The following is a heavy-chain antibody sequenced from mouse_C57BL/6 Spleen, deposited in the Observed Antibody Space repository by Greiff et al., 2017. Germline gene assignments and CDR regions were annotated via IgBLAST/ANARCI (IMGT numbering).Heavy chain of an antibody. J-gene: IGHJ1*03. Sequence: EVKVVESGGGLVKPGGSLKLSCAASGFTFSDYGMHWVRQAPEKGLEWVAYISSGSSTIYYADTVKGRFTISRDNAKNTLFLQLTSLRSEDTAMYYCARSDYGSSYVGWYFDVWGTGTTVTVSS. CDR3: ARSDYGSSYVGWYFDV. CDR1: GFTFSDYG. D-gene: IGHD1-1*01. V-gene: IGHV5-17*01. CDR2: ISSGSSTI.